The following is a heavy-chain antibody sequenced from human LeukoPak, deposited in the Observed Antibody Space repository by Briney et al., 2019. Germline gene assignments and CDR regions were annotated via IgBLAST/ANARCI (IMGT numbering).Heavy chain of an antibody. V-gene: IGHV4-59*01. CDR1: GGSISSYY. CDR3: ARGVYIAAAQYGY. CDR2: IYYSGTT. Sequence: SETLSLTCTVSGGSISSYYWRWIRQPPGKGLEWIGYIYYSGTTNYNPSLKSRVNISVDTSKNQFSLKLSSVTAADTAVYYCARGVYIAAAQYGYWGQETLVTVSS. D-gene: IGHD6-13*01. J-gene: IGHJ4*02.